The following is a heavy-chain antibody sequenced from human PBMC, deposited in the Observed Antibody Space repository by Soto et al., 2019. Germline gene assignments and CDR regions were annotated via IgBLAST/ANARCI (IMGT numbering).Heavy chain of an antibody. CDR1: GGTFRNYP. Sequence: QVQLVQSGTEVKKPGSSVKVSCKASGGTFRNYPINWVRQAPGQGLEWMGSIFPLTDIPDYAQNFQARLTISADTSTSTAYMELSSLTSDDTAMYFGSRGPLVVVNYFESWGQGTLVTVSS. V-gene: IGHV1-69*02. CDR3: SRGPLVVVNYFES. CDR2: IFPLTDIP. D-gene: IGHD2-2*01. J-gene: IGHJ4*02.